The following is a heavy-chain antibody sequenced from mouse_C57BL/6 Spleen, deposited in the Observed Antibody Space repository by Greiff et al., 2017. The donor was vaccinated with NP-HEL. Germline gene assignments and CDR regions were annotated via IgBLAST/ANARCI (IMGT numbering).Heavy chain of an antibody. CDR2: IRNKANGYTT. J-gene: IGHJ2*01. V-gene: IGHV7-3*01. CDR1: GFTFTDYY. D-gene: IGHD2-5*01. Sequence: EVKLMESGGGLVQPGGSLSLSCAASGFTFTDYYMSWVRQPPGKALEWLGFIRNKANGYTTEYSASVKGRFTISRDNSQSILYLQMNALRAEDSATYYCARYNYYSNSFDYWGQGTTLTVSS. CDR3: ARYNYYSNSFDY.